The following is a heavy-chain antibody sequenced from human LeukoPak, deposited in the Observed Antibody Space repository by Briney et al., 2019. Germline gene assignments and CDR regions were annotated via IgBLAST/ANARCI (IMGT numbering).Heavy chain of an antibody. CDR3: ASLPQLLRDDAFDI. CDR1: GYTFTVYY. CDR2: INPNSGGT. Sequence: ASVKVSCKASGYTFTVYYMHCVRQAPGQGREGMGWINPNSGGTNYAQKFQGRVTMTRDTSISTAYMELSRLRSDDTAVYYCASLPQLLRDDAFDIWGQGTMVTVSS. V-gene: IGHV1-2*02. D-gene: IGHD2-2*01. J-gene: IGHJ3*02.